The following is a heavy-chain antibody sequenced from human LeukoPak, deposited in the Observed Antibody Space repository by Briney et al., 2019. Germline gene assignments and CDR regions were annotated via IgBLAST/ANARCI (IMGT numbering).Heavy chain of an antibody. V-gene: IGHV3-21*01. CDR2: ISSSGSKI. CDR3: ARDLYVDIVAPSGMDV. J-gene: IGHJ6*02. Sequence: GGSLRLSCAASGFTFGTFSMNWVRQAPGEGLEWVSSISSSGSKIYYADSAQGRFTISRDNAKSSLYLQMNSLRAEDTAVYYCARDLYVDIVAPSGMDVWGQGTTVTVSS. D-gene: IGHD5-12*01. CDR1: GFTFGTFS.